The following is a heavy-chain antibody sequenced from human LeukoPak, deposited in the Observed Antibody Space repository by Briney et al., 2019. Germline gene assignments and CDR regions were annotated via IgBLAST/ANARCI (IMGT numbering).Heavy chain of an antibody. CDR2: INSDGSST. D-gene: IGHD2-2*02. CDR3: ARDQGYCSSTSCHTAYYYGMDV. V-gene: IGHV3-74*01. CDR1: GFTFSSYW. Sequence: GGSLRLSCAASGFTFSSYWMHWVRQAPGKGLVWVSRINSDGSSTSYADSVKGRFTISRDNAKNTLYLQMNSLRAEDTAVYYCARDQGYCSSTSCHTAYYYGMDVWGQGTTVTVSS. J-gene: IGHJ6*02.